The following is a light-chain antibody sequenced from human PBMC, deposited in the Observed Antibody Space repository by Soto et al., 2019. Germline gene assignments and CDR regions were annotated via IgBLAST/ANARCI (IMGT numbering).Light chain of an antibody. CDR3: QSYDSRLSGFYV. J-gene: IGLJ1*01. Sequence: QSLLTQPPSVSGAPGQRVTISCTGSSSNIGADYDVHWYQQLPGTAPKLLISRNSNRPSGVPDRFSGSKSGTSASLAITGLQAEDEADYYCQSYDSRLSGFYVFGSGTKLTVL. CDR1: SSNIGADYD. CDR2: RNS. V-gene: IGLV1-40*01.